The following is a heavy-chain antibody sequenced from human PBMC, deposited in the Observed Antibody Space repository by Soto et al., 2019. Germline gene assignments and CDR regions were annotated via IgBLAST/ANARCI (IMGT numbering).Heavy chain of an antibody. D-gene: IGHD6-6*01. J-gene: IGHJ4*02. Sequence: SVKVSCKASGGTFSSYAISWVRQAPGQGLEWMGGIIPIFGTANYAQKFQGGVTITADESTSTAYMELSSLRSEDTAVYYCARDSSSRGNFDYWGQGTLVTVSS. CDR3: ARDSSSRGNFDY. V-gene: IGHV1-69*13. CDR1: GGTFSSYA. CDR2: IIPIFGTA.